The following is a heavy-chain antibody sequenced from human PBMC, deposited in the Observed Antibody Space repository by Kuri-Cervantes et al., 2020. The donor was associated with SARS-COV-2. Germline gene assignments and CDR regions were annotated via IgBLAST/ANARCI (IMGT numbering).Heavy chain of an antibody. CDR2: IWYDGSNK. D-gene: IGHD6-6*01. V-gene: IGHV3-33*08. CDR1: GLTFSSRS. CDR3: ARDYIAARPGLDY. J-gene: IGHJ4*02. Sequence: GESLKISCAVSGLTFSSRSMNWVRQAPGKGLEWVAVIWYDGSNKYYADSVKGRFTISRDNSKNTLYLQMNSLRAEDTAVYYCARDYIAARPGLDYWGQGTLVTVSS.